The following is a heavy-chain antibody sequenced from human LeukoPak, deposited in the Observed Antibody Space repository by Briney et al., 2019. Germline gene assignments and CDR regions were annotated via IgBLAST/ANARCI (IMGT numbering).Heavy chain of an antibody. J-gene: IGHJ4*02. V-gene: IGHV3-23*01. CDR3: AKIIEAAGIGY. Sequence: GGSLRLSCAASGFTFSSYARSWVRQAPGKGLEWVSAISGSGGSTYYADSVKGRVTISRDNSKNTLYLQMSSLRADDTAVYFCAKIIEAAGIGYWGQGTLVTVSS. D-gene: IGHD6-13*01. CDR1: GFTFSSYA. CDR2: ISGSGGST.